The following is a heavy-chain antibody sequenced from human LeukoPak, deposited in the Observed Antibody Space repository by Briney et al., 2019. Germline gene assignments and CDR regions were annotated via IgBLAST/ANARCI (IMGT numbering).Heavy chain of an antibody. Sequence: SETLSLTCAVYGGSFSAYYWSWIRQPPGKGLEWIGEVSHSGSTNYNPSLKSRVAISVDTSRNQFSPRLSSVTAADTAVYYCARGQRITMTDWGQGTLVTVSS. V-gene: IGHV4-34*01. CDR1: GGSFSAYY. J-gene: IGHJ4*02. CDR3: ARGQRITMTD. CDR2: VSHSGST. D-gene: IGHD3-22*01.